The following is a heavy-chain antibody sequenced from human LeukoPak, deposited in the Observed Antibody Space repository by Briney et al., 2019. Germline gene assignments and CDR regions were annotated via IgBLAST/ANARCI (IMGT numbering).Heavy chain of an antibody. CDR2: ISGSGGST. D-gene: IGHD4-17*01. J-gene: IGHJ4*02. V-gene: IGHV3-23*01. CDR1: RFTFSSYG. CDR3: AKKGLTVTTYYFDY. Sequence: GGSLRLSCAASRFTFSSYGMNWVRQAPGKGLEWVSAISGSGGSTYYADSVKGRFTISRDNSKNTLYLQMNSLRAEDTAVYYCAKKGLTVTTYYFDYWGQGTLVTVSS.